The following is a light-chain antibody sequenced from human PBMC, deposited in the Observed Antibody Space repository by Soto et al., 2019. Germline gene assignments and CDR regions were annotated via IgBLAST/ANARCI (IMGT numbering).Light chain of an antibody. CDR1: QSVADNY. V-gene: IGKV3-20*01. CDR2: AAS. J-gene: IGKJ1*01. Sequence: EIVLTQSPGTLSLSPGDRATLSCKASQSVADNYLAWYQQKPGQAPRLLIYAASRRAIGIPDTFSGSGSGTDFTLTITRLGPEDFALYYCQQYGHSPRTFGQGTKVEIK. CDR3: QQYGHSPRT.